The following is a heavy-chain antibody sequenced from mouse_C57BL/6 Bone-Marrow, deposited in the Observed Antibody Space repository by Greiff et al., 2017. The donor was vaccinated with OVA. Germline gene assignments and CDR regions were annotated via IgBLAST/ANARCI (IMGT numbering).Heavy chain of an antibody. J-gene: IGHJ3*01. CDR3: ARQAQATIDY. D-gene: IGHD3-2*02. CDR1: GYNFTSYW. V-gene: IGHV1-55*01. Sequence: QVQLQQPGAGLVKPGASVKMSCKASGYNFTSYWMTWVKQRPGQGLEWIGDIYPGSGSTNYTESFKSKATLTVDTSSSTAYLQLSSLTSEDSAVYYCARQAQATIDYWGQGTIVTVSA. CDR2: IYPGSGST.